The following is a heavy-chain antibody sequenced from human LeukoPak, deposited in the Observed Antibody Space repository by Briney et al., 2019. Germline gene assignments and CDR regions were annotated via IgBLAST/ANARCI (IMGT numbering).Heavy chain of an antibody. J-gene: IGHJ4*02. CDR3: ARHYLPAYGFDY. CDR1: GGPISSYY. V-gene: IGHV4-59*08. D-gene: IGHD4-17*01. CDR2: IYYSGNT. Sequence: SETLSLPCTVSGGPISSYYWSWIRQPPGKGLGWIGYIYYSGNTNYNPSLKSRVTISVDRSKNQFSLKLSSVTAADTAVYYCARHYLPAYGFDYWGQGTLVTVSS.